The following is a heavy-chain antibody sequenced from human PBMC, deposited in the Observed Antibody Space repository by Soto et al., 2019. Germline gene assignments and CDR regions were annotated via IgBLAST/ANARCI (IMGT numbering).Heavy chain of an antibody. J-gene: IGHJ4*02. V-gene: IGHV1-69*08. CDR3: ARDRGYCSGGSCYYLVS. Sequence: QVQLVQSGAEVKKPGSSVKVSCKASGGTFSSYTISWVRQAPGQGLEWMGRIIPILGIANYAQKFQGRVTITADKSTSTAYMELSSLRSEDTAVYYCARDRGYCSGGSCYYLVSWGQGTLVTVSS. D-gene: IGHD2-15*01. CDR1: GGTFSSYT. CDR2: IIPILGIA.